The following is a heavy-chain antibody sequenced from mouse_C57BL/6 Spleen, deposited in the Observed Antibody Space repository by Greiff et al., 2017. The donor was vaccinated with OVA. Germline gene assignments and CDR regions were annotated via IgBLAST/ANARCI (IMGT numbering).Heavy chain of an antibody. CDR3: ARGAMDY. V-gene: IGHV1-55*01. Sequence: VKLMESGAELVKPGASVKMSCKASGYTFTSYWITWVKQRPGQGLEWIGDIYPSSGSTNYNEKFKSKATLTVDTSSSTAYMQLSSLTSEDSAVYYCARGAMDYWGQGTSVTVSS. CDR1: GYTFTSYW. CDR2: IYPSSGST. J-gene: IGHJ4*01.